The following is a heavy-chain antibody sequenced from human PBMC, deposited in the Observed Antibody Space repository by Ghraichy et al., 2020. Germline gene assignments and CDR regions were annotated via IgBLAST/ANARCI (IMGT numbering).Heavy chain of an antibody. V-gene: IGHV3-15*01. D-gene: IGHD3-3*01. Sequence: LSLTCAASGFTFSNAWMSWVRQAPGKGLEWVGRIKSKTDGGTTDYAAPVKGRFTISRDDSKNTLYLQMNSLKTEDTAVYYCTTVFDFWSGYFEDYYYYGMDVWGQGTTVTVSS. CDR1: GFTFSNAW. J-gene: IGHJ6*02. CDR2: IKSKTDGGTT. CDR3: TTVFDFWSGYFEDYYYYGMDV.